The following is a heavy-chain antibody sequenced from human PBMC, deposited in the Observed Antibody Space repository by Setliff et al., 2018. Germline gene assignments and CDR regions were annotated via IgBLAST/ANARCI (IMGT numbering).Heavy chain of an antibody. CDR3: AKDGDNYHDSGDYYHEFDY. CDR1: GYTFSNYW. D-gene: IGHD3-22*01. CDR2: ISASGDTT. J-gene: IGHJ4*02. V-gene: IGHV3-23*01. Sequence: PGESLKISCQGSGYTFSNYWIGWVRQAPGKGLEWVSAISASGDTTYYADSVRGRFTISRDNSKSTLYLQMNSLRAEDTAVYYCAKDGDNYHDSGDYYHEFDYWGQGAQVTVSS.